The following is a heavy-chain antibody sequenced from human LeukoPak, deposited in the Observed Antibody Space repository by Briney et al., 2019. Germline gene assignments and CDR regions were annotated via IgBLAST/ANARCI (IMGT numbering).Heavy chain of an antibody. D-gene: IGHD3-10*01. CDR1: GFTFSSYA. CDR2: ISYDGSNK. V-gene: IGHV3-30*04. J-gene: IGHJ6*02. CDR3: VRGPPHGGYYYGMDV. Sequence: PGGSLRLSCAASGFTFSSYAMHWVRQAPGEGLEWVAVISYDGSNKYYADSVKGRFTISRDNSKNTLYLQMNSLRAEDTAVYYCVRGPPHGGYYYGMDVWGQGTTVTVSS.